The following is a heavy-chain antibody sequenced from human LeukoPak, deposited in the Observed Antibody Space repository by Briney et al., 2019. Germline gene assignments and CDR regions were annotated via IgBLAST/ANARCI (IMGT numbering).Heavy chain of an antibody. CDR2: IRYDGSNK. D-gene: IGHD3-22*01. J-gene: IGHJ4*02. CDR3: ARPTSYYYDSSGLNY. CDR1: GFTFSSYG. Sequence: GGSLRLSCAASGFTFSSYGMHWVRQAPGKGLEWVAFIRYDGSNKYYADSVKGRFTISRDNAKNSLYLQMNSLRAEDTAVYYCARPTSYYYDSSGLNYWGQGTLVTVSS. V-gene: IGHV3-30*02.